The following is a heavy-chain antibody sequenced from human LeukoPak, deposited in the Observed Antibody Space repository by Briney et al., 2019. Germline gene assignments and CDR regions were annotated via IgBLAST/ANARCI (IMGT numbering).Heavy chain of an antibody. J-gene: IGHJ6*02. CDR1: GYTFTSYG. V-gene: IGHV1-18*01. CDR3: ARDGAGDYTYYYYGMDV. CDR2: ISANNGNT. D-gene: IGHD4-17*01. Sequence: GASVKVSCKASGYTFTSYGISWVRQAPGQGLEWMGWISANNGNTNYAQKLQGRVTMTTDTSTSTAYMELRSLRSDDTAVYYCARDGAGDYTYYYYGMDVWGQGTTVTVSS.